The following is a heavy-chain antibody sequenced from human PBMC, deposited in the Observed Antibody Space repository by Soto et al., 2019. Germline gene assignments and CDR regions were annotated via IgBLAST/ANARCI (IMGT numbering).Heavy chain of an antibody. CDR3: ARDVVVPAAIRWFDP. CDR1: GGTFSSYA. V-gene: IGHV1-69*13. Sequence: GASVKVSCKASGGTFSSYAISWVRQAPGQGLEWMGGIIPIFGTANYAQKFQGRVTITADESTSTAYMELNSLRSEDTAVYYCARDVVVPAAIRWFDPWGQGTLVTVSS. D-gene: IGHD2-2*02. CDR2: IIPIFGTA. J-gene: IGHJ5*02.